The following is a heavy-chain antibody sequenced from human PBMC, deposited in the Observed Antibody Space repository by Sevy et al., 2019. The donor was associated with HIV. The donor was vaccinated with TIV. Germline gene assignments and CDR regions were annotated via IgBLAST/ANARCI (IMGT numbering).Heavy chain of an antibody. V-gene: IGHV3-23*01. J-gene: IGHJ1*01. CDR2: ISGSGGST. CDR3: AKDARTSYCGGDCYRAEYFQH. D-gene: IGHD2-21*01. CDR1: GFTFSSYA. Sequence: LSLTCAASGFTFSSYAMSWVRQAPGKGLEWVSAISGSGGSTYYADSVKGRFTISRDNSKNTLYLQMNSLRAEDTAVYYCAKDARTSYCGGDCYRAEYFQHWGQCTLVTVSS.